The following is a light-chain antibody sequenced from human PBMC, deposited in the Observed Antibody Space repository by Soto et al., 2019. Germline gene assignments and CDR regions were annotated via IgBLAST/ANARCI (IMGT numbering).Light chain of an antibody. CDR3: QQYGSSLGT. CDR2: AAS. Sequence: EIVLTQSPGTLSLSPGARATLSCRASQSVNGNFLAWYQQKPGQAPRLLIYAASSRATGVPDRFSGSGSGTDFSLTISRLEPEDFAVYYCQQYGSSLGTFGQGTKLEIK. V-gene: IGKV3-20*01. J-gene: IGKJ2*01. CDR1: QSVNGNF.